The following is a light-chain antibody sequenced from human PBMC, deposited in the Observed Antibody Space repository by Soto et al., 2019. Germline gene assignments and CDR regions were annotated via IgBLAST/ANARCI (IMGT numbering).Light chain of an antibody. CDR3: QQRYNWPPIT. CDR2: AAS. V-gene: IGKV1D-8*03. Sequence: VIWMTESPSLLSASTGERVTMSCRMSQGISSYLAWYQQKPGKAPELLIYAASTLQSGVPSRFSGSGSGTDFTLTISSLEPEDFAVYYCQQRYNWPPITFGQGTRLEIK. J-gene: IGKJ5*01. CDR1: QGISSY.